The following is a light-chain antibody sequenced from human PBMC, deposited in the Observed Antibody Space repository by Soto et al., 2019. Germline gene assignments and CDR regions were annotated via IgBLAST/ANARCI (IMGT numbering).Light chain of an antibody. J-gene: IGKJ1*01. CDR3: QQYNNWPWT. CDR1: QDIITW. V-gene: IGKV1-12*01. Sequence: DIQMTQSPSSVTASVGDRVTITCRACQDIITWLAWYQQKPGKAPKLLIYTASSLKSGVPSRFSGSGSGTEFTLTISSLQSEDFAVYYCQQYNNWPWTFGQGTKVDI. CDR2: TAS.